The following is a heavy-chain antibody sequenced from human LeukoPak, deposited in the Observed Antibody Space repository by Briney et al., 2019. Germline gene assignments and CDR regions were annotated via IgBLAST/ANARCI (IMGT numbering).Heavy chain of an antibody. D-gene: IGHD3-16*01. CDR2: IYYSGST. Sequence: SETLSLTCTVSGGSISSSSYYWGWIRQPPGKGLEWIGSIYYSGSTYYNPSLKSRVTMSVDTSKNQFSLKLSSVTAADTAVYYCATIIYDYVWGSPHSWGQGTLVTVSS. J-gene: IGHJ4*02. CDR1: GGSISSSSYY. CDR3: ATIIYDYVWGSPHS. V-gene: IGHV4-39*07.